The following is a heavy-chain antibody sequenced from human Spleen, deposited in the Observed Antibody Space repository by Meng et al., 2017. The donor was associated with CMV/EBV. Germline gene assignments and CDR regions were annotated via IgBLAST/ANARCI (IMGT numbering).Heavy chain of an antibody. CDR3: ARDNWNFLNAFDM. Sequence: GESLKISCAASGFTFSSYEMHWVRQAPGKGLDWISYISSIGSSFYYADSVKGRFTISRDNPKNSLYLQMNNLRAEDTAVYFCARDNWNFLNAFDMWGQGTMVTVSS. V-gene: IGHV3-48*03. D-gene: IGHD1-7*01. CDR1: GFTFSSYE. J-gene: IGHJ3*02. CDR2: ISSIGSSF.